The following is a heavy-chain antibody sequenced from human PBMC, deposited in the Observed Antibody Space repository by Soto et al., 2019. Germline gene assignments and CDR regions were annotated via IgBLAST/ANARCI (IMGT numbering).Heavy chain of an antibody. CDR1: GFTFSSYS. CDR3: ARVLYRGYSYGFLFNGMGV. J-gene: IGHJ6*02. V-gene: IGHV3-21*01. D-gene: IGHD5-18*01. Sequence: GGSLRLSCAASGFTFSSYSMKWVRQAPGKGLEWVSSISSSSSYIYYADSVKGRFTISRDNAKNSLYLQMNSLRAEDTAVYYCARVLYRGYSYGFLFNGMGVWGQGTTVTVS. CDR2: ISSSSSYI.